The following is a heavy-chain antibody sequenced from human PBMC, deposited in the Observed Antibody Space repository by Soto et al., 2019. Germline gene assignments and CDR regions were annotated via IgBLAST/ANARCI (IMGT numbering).Heavy chain of an antibody. CDR3: ATTTVTHFDC. CDR1: GFTFSNYE. V-gene: IGHV3-23*01. Sequence: GGSLRLSCAASGFTFSNYEMHWVRQAPGKGLEWVASISGSGGSTYYADSVKGRFTISRDTSKNTLYLQMNSLRAEDTAVYYCATTTVTHFDCWGQGAPVTVSS. D-gene: IGHD4-4*01. J-gene: IGHJ4*02. CDR2: ISGSGGST.